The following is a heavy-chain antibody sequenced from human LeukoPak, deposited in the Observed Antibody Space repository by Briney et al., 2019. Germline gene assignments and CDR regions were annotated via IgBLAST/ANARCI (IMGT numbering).Heavy chain of an antibody. Sequence: GGSLRLSCAASEFTFTSYELNWVRQAPGKGLEWVSYISSSGNTISYADPVKGRFTISRDNAKNSLYLQVISLRAEDTAVYYCARGPSIAARYGAFDIWGQGTMVTVSS. CDR1: EFTFTSYE. CDR2: ISSSGNTI. J-gene: IGHJ3*02. V-gene: IGHV3-48*03. CDR3: ARGPSIAARYGAFDI. D-gene: IGHD6-6*01.